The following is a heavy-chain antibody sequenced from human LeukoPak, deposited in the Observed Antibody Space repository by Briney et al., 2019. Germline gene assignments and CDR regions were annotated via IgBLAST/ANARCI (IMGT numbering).Heavy chain of an antibody. CDR3: ARDSRRYSSSWYAGFDY. J-gene: IGHJ4*02. CDR2: IFHTGST. V-gene: IGHV4-30-2*01. CDR1: GDSISSGAYS. D-gene: IGHD6-13*01. Sequence: SQTLSLTCVVSGDSISSGAYSWSWIRQPPGKGLEWIGYIFHTGSTFYNPSLKSRLTISVDNSKNQFSLRLSSVTAADTAVYYCARDSRRYSSSWYAGFDYWGQGTLVTVSS.